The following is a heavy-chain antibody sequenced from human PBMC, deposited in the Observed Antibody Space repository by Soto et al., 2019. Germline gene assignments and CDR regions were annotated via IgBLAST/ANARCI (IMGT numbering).Heavy chain of an antibody. CDR1: GGSFSGYY. J-gene: IGHJ5*02. V-gene: IGHV4-34*01. CDR2: INHSGST. CDR3: ARGKTEQLVRGVAAPAENWFDP. Sequence: SETLSLTCAVYGGSFSGYYWSWIRQPPGKGLEWIGEINHSGSTNYNPSLKSRVTISVDTSKNQFSLKLSSVTAADTAVYYCARGKTEQLVRGVAAPAENWFDPWGQGTLVTVSS. D-gene: IGHD6-6*01.